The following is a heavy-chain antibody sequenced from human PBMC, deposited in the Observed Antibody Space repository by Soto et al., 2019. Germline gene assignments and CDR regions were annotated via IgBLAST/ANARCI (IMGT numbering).Heavy chain of an antibody. CDR1: GGSISSGDYY. D-gene: IGHD5-18*01. Sequence: SETLSLICTVSGGSISSGDYYWSWIRQPPGKGLEWIGYIYYSGSTYYNPSLKSRVTISVDTSKNQFSLKLSSVTAADTAVYYCARAGYSYGYPLDYWGQGTLVTVSS. CDR3: ARAGYSYGYPLDY. CDR2: IYYSGST. V-gene: IGHV4-30-4*01. J-gene: IGHJ4*02.